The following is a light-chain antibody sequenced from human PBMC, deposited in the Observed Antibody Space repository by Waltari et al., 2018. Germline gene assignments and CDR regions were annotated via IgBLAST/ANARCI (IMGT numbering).Light chain of an antibody. CDR2: DVT. J-gene: IGLJ2*01. Sequence: QSALTQPASVSGSPGQSITISCTGTSSDIGGYNLVSWYQQHPGKAPKLMIYDVTRRPSGISSRSSGSKSGITASLTISGLQAEDEADYYCCSYAGFSTVVFGGGTKLTVL. CDR1: SSDIGGYNL. V-gene: IGLV2-23*02. CDR3: CSYAGFSTVV.